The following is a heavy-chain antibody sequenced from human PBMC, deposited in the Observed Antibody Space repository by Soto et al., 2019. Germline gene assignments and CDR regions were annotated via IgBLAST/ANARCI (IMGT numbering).Heavy chain of an antibody. J-gene: IGHJ5*01. V-gene: IGHV3-48*03. CDR2: ISISGTII. CDR3: AKAGVGGFRGWDTFNWFDS. Sequence: EVQLVESGGGLIKPGGSLRLSCEGSGFIFSDYEMNWVRQVPGKGLEWISYISISGTIIHYADSVKGRFTISRDNAKNSVYLQMNSLRDDDGAVYYCAKAGVGGFRGWDTFNWFDSWGQGILVTVSS. D-gene: IGHD5-18*01. CDR1: GFIFSDYE.